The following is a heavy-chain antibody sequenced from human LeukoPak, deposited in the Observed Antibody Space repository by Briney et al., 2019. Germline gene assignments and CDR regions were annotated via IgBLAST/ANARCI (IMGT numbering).Heavy chain of an antibody. CDR2: ISSSGSTI. J-gene: IGHJ4*02. CDR1: GFTFSDYY. Sequence: GGSLRLSCAASGFTFSDYYMSWIRQAPGKGLEWVSYISSSGSTIYYADSVKGRFTISRDNAKNSLYLQMNSLRAEDTAVYYCARVPLPAYCGGDCYMLDYWGQETLVTVSS. CDR3: ARVPLPAYCGGDCYMLDY. V-gene: IGHV3-11*01. D-gene: IGHD2-21*02.